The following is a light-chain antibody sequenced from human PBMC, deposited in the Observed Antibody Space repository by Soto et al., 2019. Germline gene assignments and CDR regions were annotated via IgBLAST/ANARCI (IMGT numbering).Light chain of an antibody. V-gene: IGKV1-39*01. CDR2: TAS. CDR1: QDIRND. Sequence: DIQMTQSPSSLSASVGDRVTISCWSSQDIRNDLAWYQQKPGKVPQRLIYTASSLQSGVPSRFSGSGSGTDFTLTISNLQPEDFATYYCQQSYSNVALTFGGGTKVDIK. J-gene: IGKJ4*01. CDR3: QQSYSNVALT.